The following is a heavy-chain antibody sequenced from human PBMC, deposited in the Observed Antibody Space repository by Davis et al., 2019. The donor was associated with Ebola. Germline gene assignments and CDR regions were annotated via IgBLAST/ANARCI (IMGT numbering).Heavy chain of an antibody. V-gene: IGHV3-66*02. CDR3: ARGISGGTVTLGD. J-gene: IGHJ1*01. CDR1: GFTVSSNY. Sequence: PGGSLRLSCAASGFTVSSNYMSWVRQAPGKGLEWVAVIYSSGRTFYAGSVKGRITISRDESDNTLYLQMDTLRTEDTAVYHCARGISGGTVTLGDWGQGTLVTVSS. D-gene: IGHD3-16*01. CDR2: IYSSGRT.